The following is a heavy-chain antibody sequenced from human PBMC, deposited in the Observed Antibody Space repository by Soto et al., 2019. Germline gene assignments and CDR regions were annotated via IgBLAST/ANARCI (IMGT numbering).Heavy chain of an antibody. V-gene: IGHV3-33*01. Sequence: QVQLVESGGGVVQPGRSLRLSCAASGFTFSYYGMHWVRQAPGKGLEWVAVIWYDGSNKYYADSVKARFTISRNNSKNTMNPKIDSLRVEETAVDYCASYESGSSPPAGRDVRGQGSTVSVFS. CDR1: GFTFSYYG. D-gene: IGHD3-10*01. J-gene: IGHJ6*02. CDR3: ASYESGSSPPAGRDV. CDR2: IWYDGSNK.